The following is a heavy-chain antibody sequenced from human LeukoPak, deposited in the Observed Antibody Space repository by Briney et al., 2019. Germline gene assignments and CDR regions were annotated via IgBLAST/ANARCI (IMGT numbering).Heavy chain of an antibody. D-gene: IGHD1-26*01. CDR3: ARGQWELPYFDY. Sequence: SETLSLTCAVYGGSFSGYYWSWIRQPPGKGLEWIGEINHSGSTNYNPSLKSRVTISVDTSKNQFPLKLSSVTAADTAMYYCARGQWELPYFDYWGQGTLVTVSS. CDR2: INHSGST. CDR1: GGSFSGYY. V-gene: IGHV4-34*01. J-gene: IGHJ4*02.